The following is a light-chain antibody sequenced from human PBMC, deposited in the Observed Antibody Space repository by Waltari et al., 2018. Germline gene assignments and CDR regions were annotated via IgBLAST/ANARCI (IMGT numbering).Light chain of an antibody. CDR1: KSISSY. V-gene: IGKV1-39*01. J-gene: IGKJ2*01. Sequence: DIQMTQSLSSLSAYVGDRVTITCRASKSISSYLNWYQQKPGKAPKLLIYAASSLQSGVPSRFSGSGSGTDFTLTISSLQPEDFATYYCQQSYSTPYTFGQGTKLEIK. CDR3: QQSYSTPYT. CDR2: AAS.